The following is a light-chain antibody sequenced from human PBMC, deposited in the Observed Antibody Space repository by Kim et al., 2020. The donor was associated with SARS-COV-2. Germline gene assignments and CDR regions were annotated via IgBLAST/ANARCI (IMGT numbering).Light chain of an antibody. CDR1: QSISSY. CDR3: QQSYSTPGVT. Sequence: SVGARVTITCRASQSISSYLNWYQQKPGKAPKLLIYAASSLQSGVPSRFSGSGSGTDFTLTISSLQPEDFATYYCQQSYSTPGVTFGPGTKVDIK. V-gene: IGKV1-39*01. CDR2: AAS. J-gene: IGKJ3*01.